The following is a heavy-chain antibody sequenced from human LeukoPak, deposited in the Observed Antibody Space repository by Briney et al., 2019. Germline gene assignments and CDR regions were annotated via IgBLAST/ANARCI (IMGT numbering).Heavy chain of an antibody. CDR2: IIPIFGTA. V-gene: IGHV1-69*06. D-gene: IGHD3-3*01. CDR1: GGTFSSYA. Sequence: SVKVSCKASGGTFSSYAISWVRQAPGQGLEWMGGIIPIFGTANYAQKFQGRVTITADKSTSTAYMELSRLRSDDTAVYYCARGTTDFWSGYDYWGQGTLVTVSS. J-gene: IGHJ4*02. CDR3: ARGTTDFWSGYDY.